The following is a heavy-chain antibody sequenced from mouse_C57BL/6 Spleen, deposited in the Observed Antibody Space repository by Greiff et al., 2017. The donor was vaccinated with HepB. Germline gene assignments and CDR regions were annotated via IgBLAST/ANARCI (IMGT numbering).Heavy chain of an antibody. V-gene: IGHV1-82*01. CDR1: GYAFSSSC. D-gene: IGHD1-2*01. J-gene: IGHJ2*01. CDR2: IYPGDGDT. Sequence: LVEPGASVKISCKASGYAFSSSCMNWVKQRPGKGLEWIGRIYPGDGDTNYNGKFKGKATLTADKSSSTAYMQLSSLTSEDSAVYFCARESPAYFDYWGQGTTLTVSS. CDR3: ARESPAYFDY.